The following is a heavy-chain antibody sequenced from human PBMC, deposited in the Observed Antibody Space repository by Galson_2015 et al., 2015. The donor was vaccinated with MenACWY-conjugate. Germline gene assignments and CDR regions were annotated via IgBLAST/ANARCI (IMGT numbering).Heavy chain of an antibody. Sequence: SLRLSCAASGFTFSLYAMHWVRQVPGKGLEWVSVITFDGNYKDFVDPVKGRSTISRDNSKNTLYLEMNSLRPEDTAVYYCARGWGHTAMGYGLKPGAFDFWGQGTMVTVSS. CDR1: GFTFSLYA. J-gene: IGHJ3*01. D-gene: IGHD5-18*01. V-gene: IGHV3-30*03. CDR3: ARGWGHTAMGYGLKPGAFDF. CDR2: ITFDGNYK.